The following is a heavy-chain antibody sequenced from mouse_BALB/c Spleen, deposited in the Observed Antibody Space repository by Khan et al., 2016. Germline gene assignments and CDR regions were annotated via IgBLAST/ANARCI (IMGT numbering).Heavy chain of an antibody. J-gene: IGHJ4*01. V-gene: IGHV1-74*01. CDR2: IDPYDSET. CDR1: GYTFTSYW. CDR3: ASGAAMDD. Sequence: QGQRQQPGAELGRPGASVKLSCKASGYTFTSYWMNWVKQRPEQGLEWIGRIDPYDSETHYNQKFKDKAILTEDKSCSTAYMQLSSLTAGDSAVYYCASGAAMDDWGQGTSVTVSS.